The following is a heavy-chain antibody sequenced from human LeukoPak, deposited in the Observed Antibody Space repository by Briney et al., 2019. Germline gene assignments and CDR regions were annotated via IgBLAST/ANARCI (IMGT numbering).Heavy chain of an antibody. V-gene: IGHV3-23*01. Sequence: PGGSLRLACTASGFIFSSYAMSWVRQAPGKGLEWVSAISGSGGSTYYADSVKGRFTISRDNSKNTLYLQMNSLRAEDTAVYYCAKDVWRPTYYFDYWGQGTLVTVSS. CDR3: AKDVWRPTYYFDY. CDR1: GFIFSSYA. J-gene: IGHJ4*02. D-gene: IGHD2-21*01. CDR2: ISGSGGST.